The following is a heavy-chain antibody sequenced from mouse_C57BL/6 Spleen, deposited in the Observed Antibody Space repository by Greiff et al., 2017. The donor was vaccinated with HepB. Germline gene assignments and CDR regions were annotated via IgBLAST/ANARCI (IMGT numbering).Heavy chain of an antibody. CDR1: GYTFTSYW. J-gene: IGHJ2*01. CDR2: IDPSDSYT. V-gene: IGHV1-50*01. Sequence: QVQLKQPGAELVKPGASVKLSCKASGYTFTSYWMQWVKQRPGQGLEWIGEIDPSDSYTNYNQKFKGKATLTVDTSSSTAYMQLSSLTSEDSAVYYCARRNYGSSYYWGQGTTLTVSS. D-gene: IGHD1-1*01. CDR3: ARRNYGSSYY.